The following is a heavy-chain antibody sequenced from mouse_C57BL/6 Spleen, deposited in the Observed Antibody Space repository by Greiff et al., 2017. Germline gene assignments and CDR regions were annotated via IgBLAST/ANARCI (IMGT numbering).Heavy chain of an antibody. V-gene: IGHV1-19*01. Sequence: EVQLQQSGPVLVKPGASVKMSCKASGYTFTDYYMNWVKQSHGKSLEWIGVINPYNGGTSYNQKFKGKATLTVDKSSSTAYMELNSLTSEDSAVYYCARLGGSSPLAMDYWGQGTSVTVSS. CDR1: GYTFTDYY. D-gene: IGHD1-1*01. CDR3: ARLGGSSPLAMDY. J-gene: IGHJ4*01. CDR2: INPYNGGT.